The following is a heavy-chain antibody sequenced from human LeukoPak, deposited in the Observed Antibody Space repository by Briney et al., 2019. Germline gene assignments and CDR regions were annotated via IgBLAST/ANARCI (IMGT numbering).Heavy chain of an antibody. CDR1: GYTFTKFG. CDR3: ARDYPQYRNRGYSGYGTFDY. Sequence: ALVKVSCKASGYTFTKFGVSWLRQAPGQGLEWLGWFSAYNGNTNYAQNFQGRVTLTTDTSTSTAYLELTSLRSDDTAVYFCARDYPQYRNRGYSGYGTFDYWGQGTLVTVSS. D-gene: IGHD5-12*01. J-gene: IGHJ4*02. V-gene: IGHV1-18*01. CDR2: FSAYNGNT.